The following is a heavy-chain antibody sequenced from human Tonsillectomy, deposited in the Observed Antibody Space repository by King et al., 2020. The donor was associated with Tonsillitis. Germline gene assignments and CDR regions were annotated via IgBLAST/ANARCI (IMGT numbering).Heavy chain of an antibody. CDR3: ATDTGRYIRSSAVVH. D-gene: IGHD6-6*01. Sequence: VQLVESGGGLVQPGGSLRLSCAASGSTFSTSNMNWVRQAPGKGLEWISYISETSSHIYYADSVQGRFTISRDNAKDSLFLQMNSLRDEDTAVYYCATDTGRYIRSSAVVHWGQGTLVTVSS. CDR2: ISETSSHI. J-gene: IGHJ5*02. CDR1: GSTFSTSN. V-gene: IGHV3-48*02.